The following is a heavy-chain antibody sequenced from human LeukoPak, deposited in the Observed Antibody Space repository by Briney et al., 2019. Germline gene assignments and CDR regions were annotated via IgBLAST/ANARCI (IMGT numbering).Heavy chain of an antibody. CDR2: ISGSGGST. CDR3: ARDGSATVTTSLDY. Sequence: GGSLRLSCAASGFTFSSYAMSWVRQAPGKGLEWVSAISGSGGSTYYADSVKGRFTISRDNSKNTLYLQMNSLRAEDTAVYYCARDGSATVTTSLDYWGQGTLVTVSS. D-gene: IGHD4-17*01. J-gene: IGHJ4*02. CDR1: GFTFSSYA. V-gene: IGHV3-23*01.